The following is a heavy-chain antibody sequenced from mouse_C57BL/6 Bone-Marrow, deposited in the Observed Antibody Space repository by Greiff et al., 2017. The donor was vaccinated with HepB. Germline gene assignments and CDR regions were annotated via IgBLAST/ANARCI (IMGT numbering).Heavy chain of an antibody. CDR1: GFTFSDYY. Sequence: EVKLVESGGGLVQPGGSLKLSCAASGFTFSDYYMYWVRQTPEKRLEWVAYISNGGGSTYYPDSVKGRFTISRDNAKNTLYLQMSRLKSEDTSMYYCARDYGSNYAMDYWGQGTPVTVSS. V-gene: IGHV5-12*01. CDR3: ARDYGSNYAMDY. J-gene: IGHJ4*01. CDR2: ISNGGGST. D-gene: IGHD1-1*01.